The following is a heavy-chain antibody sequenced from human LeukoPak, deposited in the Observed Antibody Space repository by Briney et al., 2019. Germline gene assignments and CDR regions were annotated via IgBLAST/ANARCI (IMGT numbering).Heavy chain of an antibody. CDR3: ARHMGKVAIYYYYYYMDV. J-gene: IGHJ6*03. CDR2: IYYSGST. V-gene: IGHV4-39*01. D-gene: IGHD5-12*01. Sequence: SETLSLTCTVSGGSISSSSYYWGWIRQPPGKGLEWIGSIYYSGSTYYNPSLKSRVTISVDTSKNQFSLKLSSVTAADTAVYYCARHMGKVAIYYYYYYMDVWGKGTTVTISS. CDR1: GGSISSSSYY.